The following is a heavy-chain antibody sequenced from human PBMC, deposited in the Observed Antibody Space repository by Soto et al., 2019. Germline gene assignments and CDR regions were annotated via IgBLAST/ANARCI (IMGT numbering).Heavy chain of an antibody. CDR3: AKDMAAAAHQGDAFDI. Sequence: QVQLVESGGGVVQPGRSLRLSCAASGFTFSNYGMHCVRQAPGKGVEWVAVIWNDGTNKYYVDSVRGRFTISRDDSKNTLYLEMNSLRAEDTGVYYCAKDMAAAAHQGDAFDIWGLGTMVSVSA. V-gene: IGHV3-33*03. CDR1: GFTFSNYG. CDR2: IWNDGTNK. D-gene: IGHD6-13*01. J-gene: IGHJ3*02.